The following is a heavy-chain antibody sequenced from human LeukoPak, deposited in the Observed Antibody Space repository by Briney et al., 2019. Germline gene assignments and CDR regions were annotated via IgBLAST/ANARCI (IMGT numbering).Heavy chain of an antibody. V-gene: IGHV3-48*01. D-gene: IGHD1-26*01. CDR1: GFTFSSYS. CDR2: ISSSSGI. J-gene: IGHJ4*02. CDR3: ARDDVGYFDY. Sequence: PGGSLRLSYAASGFTFSSYSMNWVRQAPGRGLEWVSYISSSSGIYYVDSVKGRFTISRDSAKNSLYLQMNSLRAEDTAVYYCARDDVGYFDYWGQGTPVTVSS.